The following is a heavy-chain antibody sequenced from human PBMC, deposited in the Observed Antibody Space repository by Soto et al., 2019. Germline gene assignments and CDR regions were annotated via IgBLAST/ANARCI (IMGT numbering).Heavy chain of an antibody. CDR2: IYTSGST. CDR3: ARDFQRYYDSSGYRFDP. Sequence: SSETLSLTCTVSGGSISSYYWSWIRQPAGKGLEWIGRIYTSGSTNYNPSLKSRVTMSVDTSKNQFSLKLSSVTAADTAVYYCARDFQRYYDSSGYRFDPWGQGTLVTVSS. V-gene: IGHV4-4*07. D-gene: IGHD3-22*01. J-gene: IGHJ5*02. CDR1: GGSISSYY.